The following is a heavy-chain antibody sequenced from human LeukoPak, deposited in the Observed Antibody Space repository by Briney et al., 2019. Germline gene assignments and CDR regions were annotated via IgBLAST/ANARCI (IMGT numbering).Heavy chain of an antibody. CDR3: AKSRSGDYVFSHFDY. CDR2: ISWNSGSI. V-gene: IGHV3-9*01. Sequence: GRSLRLSCAASGFTLDDYAMHWVRQAPGKGLEWVSGISWNSGSIGYADSVKGRFTISGDNAKNSLYLQMNSLRAEDTALYYCAKSRSGDYVFSHFDYWGQGTLVTVSS. J-gene: IGHJ4*02. CDR1: GFTLDDYA. D-gene: IGHD4-17*01.